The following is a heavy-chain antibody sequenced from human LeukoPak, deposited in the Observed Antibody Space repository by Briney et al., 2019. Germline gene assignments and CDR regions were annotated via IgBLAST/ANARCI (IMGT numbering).Heavy chain of an antibody. V-gene: IGHV4-59*08. J-gene: IGHJ3*02. CDR2: IYYSGST. D-gene: IGHD3-10*01. Sequence: PSETLSLTCTVSGGSISSYYWSWIRQPPGKGLEWIGYIYYSGSTNYNPSLKSRVTISVDTSKNQFSLKLSSVTAADTAVYYCASVRGPSYAFDIWGQGTMVTVSS. CDR3: ASVRGPSYAFDI. CDR1: GGSISSYY.